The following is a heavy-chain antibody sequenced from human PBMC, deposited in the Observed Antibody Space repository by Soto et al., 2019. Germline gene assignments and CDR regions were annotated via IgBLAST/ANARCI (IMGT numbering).Heavy chain of an antibody. CDR3: ARDWRYCSGGSCPTPYDAFDI. CDR2: IYPGDSDT. Sequence: GESLKISCKGSGYSCTSYWIGWVRQMPGKGLEWMGIIYPGDSDTRYSPSFQGQVTISADKSISTAYLQWSSLKASDTAMYYCARDWRYCSGGSCPTPYDAFDIWGQGTMVTVSS. D-gene: IGHD2-15*01. CDR1: GYSCTSYW. V-gene: IGHV5-51*01. J-gene: IGHJ3*02.